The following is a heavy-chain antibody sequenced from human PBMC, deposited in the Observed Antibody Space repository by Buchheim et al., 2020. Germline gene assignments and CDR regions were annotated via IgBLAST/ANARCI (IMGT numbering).Heavy chain of an antibody. J-gene: IGHJ4*02. Sequence: EVQLLESGGGLVQPGGSLRLSCAASGFTFSTYAMSWVRQAPGKGLEWVSGISGSGGSTYYADSVKGRFTISRDNSKKPLYLQMNSLRAEDTAVYYCAKDRMSYCSSTSCLHHFDYWGQGTL. D-gene: IGHD2-2*01. CDR3: AKDRMSYCSSTSCLHHFDY. CDR2: ISGSGGST. CDR1: GFTFSTYA. V-gene: IGHV3-23*01.